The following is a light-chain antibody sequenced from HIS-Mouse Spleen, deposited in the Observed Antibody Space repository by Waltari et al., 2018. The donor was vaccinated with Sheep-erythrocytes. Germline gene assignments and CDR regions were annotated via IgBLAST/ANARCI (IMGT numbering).Light chain of an antibody. J-gene: IGLJ1*01. CDR3: CSYAGSYNHV. V-gene: IGLV2-11*01. CDR1: SSDVGGYNY. CDR2: DVS. Sequence: QSVLTQPPSVSEAPRQRVTISCTGTSSDVGGYNYVSWYQQHPGKAPKLIIYDVSKRPSGVPDRFSGSKSGNTASLTISGLQAEDEADYYCCSYAGSYNHVFATGTKVTVL.